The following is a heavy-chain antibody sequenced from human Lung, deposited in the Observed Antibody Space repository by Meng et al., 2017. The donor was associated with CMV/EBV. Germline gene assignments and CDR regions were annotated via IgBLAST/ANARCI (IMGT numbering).Heavy chain of an antibody. Sequence: ASXXVSXKASGYTFTSYGISCVRQAPGQGLEWMGWISAYNGNTNYAQKLQGRVTMTTDPSTSTAYMELRSLRSDNTAVYYCARDFSGYSGSALYWGQGTGVTVSS. CDR1: GYTFTSYG. CDR2: ISAYNGNT. V-gene: IGHV1-18*01. D-gene: IGHD6-13*01. J-gene: IGHJ4*02. CDR3: ARDFSGYSGSALY.